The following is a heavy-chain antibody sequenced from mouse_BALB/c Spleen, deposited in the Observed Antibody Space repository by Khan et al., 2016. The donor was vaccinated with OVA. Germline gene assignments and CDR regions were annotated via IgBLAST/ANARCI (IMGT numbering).Heavy chain of an antibody. Sequence: QVQLQQPGAELVRPGASVKLSCEASGYTFTSYWMNWVKQSPEQGLEWIGRIDPYDSETHYNQNFKDKAILTVDKSSRTSYMQLSSLTSDASSVYVCARNPFAYWGQGTLVTVSA. CDR1: GYTFTSYW. J-gene: IGHJ3*01. CDR3: ARNPFAY. CDR2: IDPYDSET. V-gene: IGHV1-52*01.